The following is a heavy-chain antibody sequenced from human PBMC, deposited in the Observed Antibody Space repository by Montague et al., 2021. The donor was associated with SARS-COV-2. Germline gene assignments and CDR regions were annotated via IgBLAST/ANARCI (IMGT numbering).Heavy chain of an antibody. J-gene: IGHJ4*02. Sequence: SETLSLTCAVYGGSFSGYYWSWIRQPPGKGLEWIGEIYHSGSTNYNSSLKSRVTISVDTSKNQFPLRLSSVTVADTAVYYCARDRGVQYQLQMPFYFDYWGQGTLVTVSS. CDR2: IYHSGST. CDR3: ARDRGVQYQLQMPFYFDY. D-gene: IGHD2-2*01. V-gene: IGHV4-34*01. CDR1: GGSFSGYY.